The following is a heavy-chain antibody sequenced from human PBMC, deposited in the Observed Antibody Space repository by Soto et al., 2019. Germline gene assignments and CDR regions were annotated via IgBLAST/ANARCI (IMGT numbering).Heavy chain of an antibody. Sequence: QVQLVESGGGLVKPGGSLRLSCAASGFTFSDYFLTWIRQAPGKGLEWVSYISSSSSDTNYADSVKGRFTISRDNAKNSRFLQMNNLRVGDTAVYYCARDYDFWSGYLSGHFDYWGQGTLVTVSS. CDR2: ISSSSSDT. CDR1: GFTFSDYF. V-gene: IGHV3-11*06. CDR3: ARDYDFWSGYLSGHFDY. J-gene: IGHJ4*02. D-gene: IGHD3-3*01.